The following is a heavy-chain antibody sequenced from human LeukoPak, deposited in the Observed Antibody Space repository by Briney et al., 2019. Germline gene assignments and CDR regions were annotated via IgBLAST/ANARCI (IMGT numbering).Heavy chain of an antibody. V-gene: IGHV4-61*01. D-gene: IGHD1-26*01. J-gene: IGHJ4*02. Sequence: PSETLSLTCAVYGGSFSGSYYWSWIRQPPGKGLEWIGYIYYRGSTNYNPSLKSRVTISVDTSKNQFSLKLSSVTAADTAVYYCARAAYSGSYHSDYWGQGTLVTVSS. CDR1: GGSFSGSYY. CDR3: ARAAYSGSYHSDY. CDR2: IYYRGST.